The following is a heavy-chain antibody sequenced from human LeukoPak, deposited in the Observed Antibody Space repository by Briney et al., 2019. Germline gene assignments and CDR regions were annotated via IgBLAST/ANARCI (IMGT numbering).Heavy chain of an antibody. CDR2: IYPGDSDT. Sequence: GESLKISFKGSGYSFTSYWIGWVRQIPGKGLEWMGIIYPGDSDTRYSPSFQGQVTISPDKYISTAYLQWSSLKAADSAMCYCASESLEDDPIVNWCDPWGRGTRVTVSS. J-gene: IGHJ5*02. CDR1: GYSFTSYW. CDR3: ASESLEDDPIVNWCDP. D-gene: IGHD1-26*01. V-gene: IGHV5-51*01.